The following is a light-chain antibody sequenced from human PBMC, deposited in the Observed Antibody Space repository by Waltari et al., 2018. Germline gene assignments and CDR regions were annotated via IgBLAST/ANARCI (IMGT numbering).Light chain of an antibody. CDR1: QSVSSSS. CDR3: QQHGTLPAT. V-gene: IGKV3-20*01. J-gene: IGKJ1*01. CDR2: RAS. Sequence: ETVLTQSPGTASLSPGERVTLSCRASQSVSSSSLAWYQQKPGQAPRLVIYRASRRATGIPDRFSGSGSGTDFSLTISRLEPEDFAVYYCQQHGTLPATFGQGTKVEIK.